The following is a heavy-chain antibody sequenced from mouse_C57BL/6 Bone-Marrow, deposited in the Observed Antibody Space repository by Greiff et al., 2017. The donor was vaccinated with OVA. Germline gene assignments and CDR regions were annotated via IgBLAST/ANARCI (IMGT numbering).Heavy chain of an antibody. CDR1: GYSITSGYY. J-gene: IGHJ3*01. V-gene: IGHV3-6*01. D-gene: IGHD4-1*01. CDR2: ISYDGSN. CDR3: ARAFNWTFAY. Sequence: EVQVVESGPGLVKPSQSLSLTCSVTGYSITSGYYWNWIRQFPGNKLEWMGYISYDGSNNYNPSLKNRISITRDTSKNQFFLTLNSVTTEDTATYYCARAFNWTFAYWGQGTLVTVSA.